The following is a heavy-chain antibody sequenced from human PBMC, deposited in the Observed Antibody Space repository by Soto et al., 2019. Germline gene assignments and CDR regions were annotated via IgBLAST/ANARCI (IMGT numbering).Heavy chain of an antibody. CDR3: ARRTPRVLVPAADDY. V-gene: IGHV3-23*01. J-gene: IGHJ4*02. Sequence: EVQLLESGGGMVQPGGSLRLSCAASGFTFSSYAMNWVRQAPGKGLQYVSFINDGGGTPYYAGSVKGRFTISRDYSKNTLYPQINRLRAEDTAIYYCARRTPRVLVPAADDYWGQGTLVTVSS. D-gene: IGHD2-2*01. CDR2: INDGGGTP. CDR1: GFTFSSYA.